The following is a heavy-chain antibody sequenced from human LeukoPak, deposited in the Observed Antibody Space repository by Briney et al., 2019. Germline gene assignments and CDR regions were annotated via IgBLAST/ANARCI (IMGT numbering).Heavy chain of an antibody. V-gene: IGHV1-2*02. D-gene: IGHD6-19*01. J-gene: IGHJ4*02. CDR1: GYTFIGYY. Sequence: ASVKVSCKASGYTFIGYYMHWVRQAPGQGLEWMGWINPNSGGTTYAQKFQGRVTMTRDTSISTAYMELSRLRSDDTAVYYCARVGSGWSFDYWGQGTLVTVSS. CDR2: INPNSGGT. CDR3: ARVGSGWSFDY.